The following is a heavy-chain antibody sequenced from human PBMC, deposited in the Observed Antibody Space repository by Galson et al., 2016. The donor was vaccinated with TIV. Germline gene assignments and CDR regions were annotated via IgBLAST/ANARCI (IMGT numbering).Heavy chain of an antibody. V-gene: IGHV1-24*01. CDR3: ATVRKGGEVWLAPFDY. D-gene: IGHD6-19*01. Sequence: SVKVSCKVSEYTLPELSMHWVRQAPGKGLEWVGGFDPEDGDAIYAQKFQGRVTITRGTSTDTGYMELSSLRSDDTAVYYCATVRKGGEVWLAPFDYWGQGTLVTVSS. CDR2: FDPEDGDA. J-gene: IGHJ4*02. CDR1: EYTLPELS.